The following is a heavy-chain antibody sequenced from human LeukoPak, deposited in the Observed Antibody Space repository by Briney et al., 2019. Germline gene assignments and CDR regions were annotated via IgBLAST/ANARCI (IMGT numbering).Heavy chain of an antibody. V-gene: IGHV3-11*03. CDR2: ISSSSTYT. CDR1: GGSISSYY. CDR3: ARSWNVDWFAS. Sequence: LSLTCTVSGGSISSYYWSWIRQAPGKGLEWVSYISSSSTYTNYADSVKGRFTISRDNAKNALSLQMNSLRVEDTAVYYCARSWNVDWFASWGQGTLVTVSS. J-gene: IGHJ5*01. D-gene: IGHD1-1*01.